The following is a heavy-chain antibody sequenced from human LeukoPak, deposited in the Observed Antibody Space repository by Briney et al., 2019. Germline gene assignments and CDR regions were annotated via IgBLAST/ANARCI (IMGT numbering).Heavy chain of an antibody. CDR3: ARQADSMYYFDY. CDR2: IYPGDSDT. V-gene: IGHV5-51*01. Sequence: GESLKISCKGSGYSFTNYWIGLVRQTPGKGLEWLGIIYPGDSDTRYSPSFQGQVTISVDKSISTAYLQWSSLKASDTAMYYCARQADSMYYFDYWGQGTLVTVSS. D-gene: IGHD2-15*01. J-gene: IGHJ4*02. CDR1: GYSFTNYW.